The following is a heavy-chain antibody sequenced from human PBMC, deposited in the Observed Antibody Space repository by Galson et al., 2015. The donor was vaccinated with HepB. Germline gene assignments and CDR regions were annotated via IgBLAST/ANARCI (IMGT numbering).Heavy chain of an antibody. CDR3: ARGKASTVAGIAMPGTGELDY. V-gene: IGHV1-2*06. D-gene: IGHD6-19*01. CDR2: INPNSGGT. CDR1: GYTFTVYY. Sequence: SVKVSCKASGYTFTVYYMHWVRQAPGQGLEWMGRINPNSGGTDFAQKFQGRVTMTRDTSISTAFMELSRLRSDDSAVYYCARGKASTVAGIAMPGTGELDYWGQGTLVTVSS. J-gene: IGHJ4*02.